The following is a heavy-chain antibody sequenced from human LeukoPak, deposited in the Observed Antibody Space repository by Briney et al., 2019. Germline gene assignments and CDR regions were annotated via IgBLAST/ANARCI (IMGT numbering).Heavy chain of an antibody. Sequence: PGGSLRLSCAASGFTFSSYAMHWVRQAPGKGLEWAAVTSYDGSNNKYADSVKGRFTISRDNSKKTLYLQMDSLRAEDTAVYYCARDYRAPQYYDFWSGFPDYWGQGTLVTVSS. CDR1: GFTFSSYA. CDR2: TSYDGSNN. V-gene: IGHV3-30*04. J-gene: IGHJ4*02. CDR3: ARDYRAPQYYDFWSGFPDY. D-gene: IGHD3-3*01.